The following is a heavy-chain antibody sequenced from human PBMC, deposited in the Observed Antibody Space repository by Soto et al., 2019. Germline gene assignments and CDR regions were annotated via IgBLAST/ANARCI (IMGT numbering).Heavy chain of an antibody. CDR2: INPNSGGT. J-gene: IGHJ5*02. CDR3: ARAWGWFDP. V-gene: IGHV1-2*04. CDR1: GYTFTGYY. Sequence: ASVKVSCKASGYTFTGYYMHWVRQAPGQGLEWMGWINPNSGGTDYAQKFQGWVTMTRDTSITTAYMELSRLPSDDTAVYYCARAWGWFDPWGQGTLVTVSS. D-gene: IGHD3-16*01.